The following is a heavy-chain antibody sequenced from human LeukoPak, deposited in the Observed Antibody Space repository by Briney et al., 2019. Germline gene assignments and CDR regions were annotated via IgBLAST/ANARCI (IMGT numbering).Heavy chain of an antibody. Sequence: SVKVSCKASGGTFSSYAISWVRQAPGQGLEWMGRIIPIFGTANYEQKFQGRVTITTDESTSTAYMELSSLRSEDTAVYYCAREDHETYYYDSSGYWWYYWGQGTLVTVSS. J-gene: IGHJ4*02. CDR3: AREDHETYYYDSSGYWWYY. D-gene: IGHD3-22*01. CDR1: GGTFSSYA. V-gene: IGHV1-69*05. CDR2: IIPIFGTA.